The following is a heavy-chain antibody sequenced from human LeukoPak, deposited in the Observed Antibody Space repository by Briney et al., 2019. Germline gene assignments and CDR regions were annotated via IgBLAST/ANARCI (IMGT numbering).Heavy chain of an antibody. CDR3: ARLTTVTTTTPYYMDV. D-gene: IGHD4-11*01. V-gene: IGHV5-51*01. Sequence: GESLKISCKGSGYSFTSYWIGWVRQMRGKGLEWMGIIYPGDYETRYSPSSQGQVTISADKSISAAYLQWSSLKASDTAMYYCARLTTVTTTTPYYMDVWGKGTTVTVSS. CDR2: IYPGDYET. J-gene: IGHJ6*03. CDR1: GYSFTSYW.